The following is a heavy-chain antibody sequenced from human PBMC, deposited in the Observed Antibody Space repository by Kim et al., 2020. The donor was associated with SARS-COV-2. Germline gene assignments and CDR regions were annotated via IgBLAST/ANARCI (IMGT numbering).Heavy chain of an antibody. Sequence: EQKFQGRVTITADESTSTAYMELSSLRSEDTAVYYCARADRSGYYLFFGYWGQGTLVTVSS. D-gene: IGHD3-22*01. J-gene: IGHJ4*02. V-gene: IGHV1-69*01. CDR3: ARADRSGYYLFFGY.